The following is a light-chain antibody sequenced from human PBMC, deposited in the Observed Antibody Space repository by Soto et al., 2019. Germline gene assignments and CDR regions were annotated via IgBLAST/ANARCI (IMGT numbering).Light chain of an antibody. Sequence: IVLTQSPATLSLSPGERASLSCRASQTVGITLAWDQQRPGQAPRLLIYDASSRGAGIPARFSGGGSGTDFTLTISSLEPDDFPVSYCQQRFAWPLTFGGGNKVETK. CDR3: QQRFAWPLT. J-gene: IGKJ4*02. V-gene: IGKV3-11*01. CDR1: QTVGIT. CDR2: DAS.